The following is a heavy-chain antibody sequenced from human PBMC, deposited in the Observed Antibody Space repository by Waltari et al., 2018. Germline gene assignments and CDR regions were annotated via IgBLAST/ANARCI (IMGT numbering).Heavy chain of an antibody. CDR2: ISFNGGSI. CDR3: ARDRGQRAYFFYYGMDV. V-gene: IGHV3-9*01. D-gene: IGHD3-10*01. J-gene: IGHJ6*02. CDR1: GFTFGDYA. Sequence: VQLVESGGDLVEPGRSLRLSCAASGFTFGDYAMHWVRQVPGKGLDWVAGISFNGGSIGYVDSVKGRFTISRDNAKNSLYLEMNSLRAEDTALYYCARDRGQRAYFFYYGMDVWGQGTTVTVSS.